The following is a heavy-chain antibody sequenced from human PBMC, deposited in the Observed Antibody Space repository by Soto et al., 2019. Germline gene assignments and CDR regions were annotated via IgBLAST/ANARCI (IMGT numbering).Heavy chain of an antibody. D-gene: IGHD4-17*01. CDR2: ISAYNGNT. CDR3: AVQERAYGDYETSYYYGMDV. V-gene: IGHV1-18*01. Sequence: QVQLVQSGAEVKKPGASVKVSCKASGYTFTSYGISWVRQAPGQGLEWMGWISAYNGNTNYAQKLQGRVTMTTDTSTSTADKEQRSLRSDDNAVYYYAVQERAYGDYETSYYYGMDVWGQGTTVTVSS. J-gene: IGHJ6*02. CDR1: GYTFTSYG.